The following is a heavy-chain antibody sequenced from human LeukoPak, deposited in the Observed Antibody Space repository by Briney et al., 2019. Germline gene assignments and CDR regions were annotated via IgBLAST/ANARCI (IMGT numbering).Heavy chain of an antibody. J-gene: IGHJ6*02. CDR2: ISYDGSNK. CDR1: GFTFSSYG. CDR3: AKQKMHIAARPAYYYYGMDV. V-gene: IGHV3-30*18. D-gene: IGHD6-6*01. Sequence: PGRSLRLSCAASGFTFSSYGMHWVRQAPGKGLEWVAVISYDGSNKYCADSVKGRFTISRDNSKNTLYLQMNSLRAEDTAVYYCAKQKMHIAARPAYYYYGMDVWGQGTTVTVSS.